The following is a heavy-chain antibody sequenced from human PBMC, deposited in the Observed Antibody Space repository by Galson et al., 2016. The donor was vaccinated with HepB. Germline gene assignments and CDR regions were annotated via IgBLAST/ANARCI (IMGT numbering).Heavy chain of an antibody. V-gene: IGHV3-33*01. CDR3: ARDRYDVWSGHSHWFDP. Sequence: SLRLSCAASGISFSNYGMHWVRQAPGKGLEWVAVIWNDGSNKYYADSVKARFSISRDNSKNTLYLLLSNLRAEDTAIYYCARDRYDVWSGHSHWFDPWGQGTLVTVSS. CDR2: IWNDGSNK. J-gene: IGHJ5*02. D-gene: IGHD3-3*01. CDR1: GISFSNYG.